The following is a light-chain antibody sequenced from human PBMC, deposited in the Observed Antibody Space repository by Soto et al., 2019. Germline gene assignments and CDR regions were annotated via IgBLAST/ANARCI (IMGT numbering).Light chain of an antibody. CDR1: SSNIGAGLH. Sequence: SVLTQPPSLSVAPGQRVTISFTGSSSNIGAGLHVHWYQQLPGTAPKLLNSGNNNRPSGVPDRFSGSKSGTSASLAITGLQVEDEADYYCQSFDSSLSALVFGTGTKVTVL. J-gene: IGLJ1*01. V-gene: IGLV1-40*01. CDR3: QSFDSSLSALV. CDR2: GNN.